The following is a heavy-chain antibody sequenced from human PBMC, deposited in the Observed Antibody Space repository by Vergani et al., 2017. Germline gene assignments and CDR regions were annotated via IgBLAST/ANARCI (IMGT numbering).Heavy chain of an antibody. CDR1: GGSISSSSYY. Sequence: QVQLQESGPGLVKPSQTLSLTCTVSGGSISSSSYYWGWIRQPPGKGLEWIGSIYYSGSTYYNPSLKSRVTISVDTSKNQFSLKLSSVTAADTAVFYCARQSPTIVVPAAAAIDYWGQGALVTVSS. J-gene: IGHJ4*02. CDR2: IYYSGST. D-gene: IGHD2-2*01. V-gene: IGHV4-39*01. CDR3: ARQSPTIVVPAAAAIDY.